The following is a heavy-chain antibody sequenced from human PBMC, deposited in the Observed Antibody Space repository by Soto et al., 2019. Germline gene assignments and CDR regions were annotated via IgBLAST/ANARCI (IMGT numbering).Heavy chain of an antibody. CDR3: ERERPYSSSSLWFDP. Sequence: ASVKVSCKASGGTFSSYAISWVRQAPGQGLEWMGGIIPIFGTANYAQKFQGRVTITADESTSTAYMELSSLRSEDTAVYYCERERPYSSSSLWFDPWGQGTLVTVSS. V-gene: IGHV1-69*13. CDR2: IIPIFGTA. D-gene: IGHD6-6*01. J-gene: IGHJ5*02. CDR1: GGTFSSYA.